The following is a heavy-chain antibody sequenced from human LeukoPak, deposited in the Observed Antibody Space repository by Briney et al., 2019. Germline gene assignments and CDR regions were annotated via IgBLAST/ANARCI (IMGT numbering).Heavy chain of an antibody. D-gene: IGHD6-13*01. V-gene: IGHV4-61*01. CDR2: IYYSGST. Sequence: PSETLSLTCTVSGGSISSSSYYWSWIRQPPGKGLEWIGYIYYSGSTNYNPSLKSRVTISVDTSKNQFSLKLSSVTAADTAVYYCARDRGQQLNAFDIWGQGTMVTVSS. J-gene: IGHJ3*02. CDR3: ARDRGQQLNAFDI. CDR1: GGSISSSSYY.